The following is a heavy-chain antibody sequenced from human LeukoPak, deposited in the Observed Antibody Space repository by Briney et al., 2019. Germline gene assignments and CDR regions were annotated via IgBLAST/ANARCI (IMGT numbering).Heavy chain of an antibody. Sequence: AALKVSCKASGYTFTSYGISWVRQAPGQGLEWMGWISGYNGNTIYEEKFQGRVTMTTDTSTSTAYMELRSLRSDDTAVYYCARDLNTVTYLYGMDVWGKGTTVTVSS. J-gene: IGHJ6*04. CDR2: ISGYNGNT. V-gene: IGHV1-18*04. CDR3: ARDLNTVTYLYGMDV. CDR1: GYTFTSYG. D-gene: IGHD4-17*01.